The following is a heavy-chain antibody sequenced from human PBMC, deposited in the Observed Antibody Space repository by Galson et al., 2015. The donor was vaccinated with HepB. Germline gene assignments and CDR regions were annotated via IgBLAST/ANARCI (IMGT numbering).Heavy chain of an antibody. Sequence: SLRLSCAASGFTFSSYWMHWVRQAPGKGLVWVSRINGDGSVTTYADSVKGRFTISRCNAQNTLYLQMNSLRAGDVAVYYCARVLRRGATAYWGQGTL. CDR1: GFTFSSYW. CDR2: INGDGSVT. CDR3: ARVLRRGATAY. D-gene: IGHD1-26*01. J-gene: IGHJ4*02. V-gene: IGHV3-74*01.